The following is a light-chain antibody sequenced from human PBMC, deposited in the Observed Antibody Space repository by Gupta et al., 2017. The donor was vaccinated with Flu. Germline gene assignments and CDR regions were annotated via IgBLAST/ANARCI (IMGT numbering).Light chain of an antibody. J-gene: IGKJ4*01. Sequence: GKRTTLSCSAKHIIGSQLAWYRQKPGRAPSLLIHDVSYRATGIPARFSGSWSGTDFTLTISSPEPEDFAVYYCQQRSEWPITFGGGTKVEIK. CDR3: QQRSEWPIT. CDR1: HIIGSQ. V-gene: IGKV3-11*01. CDR2: DVS.